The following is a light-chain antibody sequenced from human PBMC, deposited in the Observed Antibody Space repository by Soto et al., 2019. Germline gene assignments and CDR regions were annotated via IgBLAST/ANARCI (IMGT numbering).Light chain of an antibody. V-gene: IGKV3-20*01. CDR2: DAS. CDR1: QTVYSY. J-gene: IGKJ1*01. CDR3: QQYGSSPWT. Sequence: EIVMTQSPATLSVSPGERATLSCRASQTVYSYLAWYQHKPGQAPRLLIYDASNRATGIPDRFSGSGSGTDFTLTISRLEPEDFAVYYCQQYGSSPWTFGQGTKVDIK.